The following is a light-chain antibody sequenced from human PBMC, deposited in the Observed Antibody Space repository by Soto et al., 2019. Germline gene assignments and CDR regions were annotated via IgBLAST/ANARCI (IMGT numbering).Light chain of an antibody. V-gene: IGKV1-39*01. Sequence: DIHMTQSPSSLSASVEDRVIITCRASQSISNHLNWYQQKPGKAPKLLIFAASSWQSGVPSRFSGSRSGPDFTLTISSLQPDDFATYYCQQYNSYSWTFGQGTKV. CDR3: QQYNSYSWT. CDR2: AAS. CDR1: QSISNH. J-gene: IGKJ1*01.